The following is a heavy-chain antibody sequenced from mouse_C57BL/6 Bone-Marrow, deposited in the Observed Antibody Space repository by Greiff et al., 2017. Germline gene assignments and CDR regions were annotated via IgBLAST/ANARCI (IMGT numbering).Heavy chain of an antibody. CDR1: GFHIKDDY. D-gene: IGHD1-1*01. J-gene: IGHJ2*01. Sequence: EVQLQQSGAELVRPGASVKLSCTASGFHIKDDYMHWVKQRPEQGLEWIGWIDPENGDTEYASKLQGKATIPADTSSNTSFLQLSSLTSEDTAVYYCTTSFITTVVVDYWGQGTTLTVAS. CDR2: IDPENGDT. CDR3: TTSFITTVVVDY. V-gene: IGHV14-4*01.